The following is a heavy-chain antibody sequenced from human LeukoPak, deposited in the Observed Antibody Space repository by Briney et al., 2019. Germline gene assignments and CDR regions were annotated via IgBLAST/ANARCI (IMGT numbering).Heavy chain of an antibody. CDR1: GFTFSSYA. J-gene: IGHJ4*02. CDR3: ARGLYSGSYLYYFDY. V-gene: IGHV3-30*04. D-gene: IGHD1-26*01. Sequence: GGSLRLSCAASGFTFSSYAMHWVRQAPGKGLEWVAVISYDGSNKYYADSVKGRFTISRDNSKNTLYLQMNSLRAEDTAVYYCARGLYSGSYLYYFDYWGQGTLVTVSS. CDR2: ISYDGSNK.